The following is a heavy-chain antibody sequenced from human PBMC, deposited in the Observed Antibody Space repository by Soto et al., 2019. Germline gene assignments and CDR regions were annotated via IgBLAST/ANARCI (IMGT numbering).Heavy chain of an antibody. V-gene: IGHV2-5*02. D-gene: IGHD3-3*01. CDR3: AHNCDFWWTRSAFDI. CDR2: IYWDDDK. CDR1: GFSLSTSGVG. J-gene: IGHJ3*02. Sequence: SGPTLVNPTQTLTLTCTFSGFSLSTSGVGVGWIRQPPGKALEWLAPIYWDDDKRYSPSLKSRLTITKDTSKNQVVLTMTNMDPVDTATYYCAHNCDFWWTRSAFDIWGQGTMVTVSS.